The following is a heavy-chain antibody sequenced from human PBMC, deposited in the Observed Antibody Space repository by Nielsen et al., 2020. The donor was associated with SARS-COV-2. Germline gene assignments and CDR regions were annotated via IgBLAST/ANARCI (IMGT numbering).Heavy chain of an antibody. D-gene: IGHD3-3*01. CDR3: ARDHRGSGITIFGVVTPDWFDP. Sequence: ASVKVSCKASGYTFTSYDINWVRQATGQGLEWMGWMNPNSGNTGYAQKFQGRVTMTRNTSISTAYMELSSLRSEDTAVYYCARDHRGSGITIFGVVTPDWFDPWGQGTLVTVSS. V-gene: IGHV1-8*01. CDR2: MNPNSGNT. J-gene: IGHJ5*02. CDR1: GYTFTSYD.